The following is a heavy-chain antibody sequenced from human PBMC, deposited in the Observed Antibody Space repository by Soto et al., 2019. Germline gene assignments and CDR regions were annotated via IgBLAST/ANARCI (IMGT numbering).Heavy chain of an antibody. Sequence: QVQLVESGGGVVQPGRSLRLSCAASGFTFSSYGMHWVRQAPGKGLEWVAVIWYDGSNKYYADSVTGRFTISSDNSTNTLYLQMNSLRAEDTAVYYCAKGSGPPDYWGKGTLVTVSS. CDR3: AKGSGPPDY. CDR1: GFTFSSYG. CDR2: IWYDGSNK. D-gene: IGHD2-15*01. J-gene: IGHJ4*02. V-gene: IGHV3-33*06.